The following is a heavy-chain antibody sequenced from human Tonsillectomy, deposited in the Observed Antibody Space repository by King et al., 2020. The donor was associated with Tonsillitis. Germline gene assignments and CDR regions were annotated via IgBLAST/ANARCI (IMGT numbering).Heavy chain of an antibody. Sequence: LQLQESGPGLVKPSETLSLTCTVSGGSISSGSYYWDWIRQPPGKGLEWIGSIYYSGSTYYNPSLKSRVTISVDTFKNQFSLKLSSVTAADTAVYFCARRDYGDPLFDYWGQGTLVTVSS. V-gene: IGHV4-39*07. J-gene: IGHJ4*02. D-gene: IGHD4-17*01. CDR1: GGSISSGSYY. CDR2: IYYSGST. CDR3: ARRDYGDPLFDY.